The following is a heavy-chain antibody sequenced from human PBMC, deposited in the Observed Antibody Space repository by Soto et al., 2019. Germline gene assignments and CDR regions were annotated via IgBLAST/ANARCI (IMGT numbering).Heavy chain of an antibody. J-gene: IGHJ4*02. CDR2: IIPILGIA. Sequence: QVQLVQSGAEVKKPGSSVKVSCKASGGTFSSYTISWVRQAPGQGLEWMGRIIPILGIANYAQKFQARVTITADKSTSTSYMELSSLRSEDTAVYYCAGEVIRYFDYWGQGTLVTVSS. D-gene: IGHD2-21*01. V-gene: IGHV1-69*08. CDR1: GGTFSSYT. CDR3: AGEVIRYFDY.